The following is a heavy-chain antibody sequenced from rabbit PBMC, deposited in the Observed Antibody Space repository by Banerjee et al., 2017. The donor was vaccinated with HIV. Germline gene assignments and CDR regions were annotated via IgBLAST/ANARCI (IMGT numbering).Heavy chain of an antibody. V-gene: IGHV1S45*01. Sequence: QEQLEESGGNLVKPEGSLTLTCKAYGCSLNNNYVMRWVRQAPGKGLEWIGYIDPVFGSAYYASWVNGRFSISRENTQNTVSLQLNSLTAADTATYFCARGGGLWGPGTLVPVS. CDR1: GCSLNNNYV. CDR2: IDPVFGSA. CDR3: ARGGGL. J-gene: IGHJ4*01.